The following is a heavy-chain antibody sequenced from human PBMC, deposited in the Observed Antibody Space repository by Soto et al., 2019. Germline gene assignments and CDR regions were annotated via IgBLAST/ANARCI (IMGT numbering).Heavy chain of an antibody. J-gene: IGHJ5*02. D-gene: IGHD2-15*01. Sequence: GASVKVSCKASGGTFSSYAISWVRQAPGQGLEWMGGIIPIFGTANYAQKFQGRVTITADESTSTAYMELSSLRSEDTAVYYCARDRGYCSGGSCYLLGWFDPWGQGTLVTVSS. CDR1: GGTFSSYA. CDR2: IIPIFGTA. V-gene: IGHV1-69*13. CDR3: ARDRGYCSGGSCYLLGWFDP.